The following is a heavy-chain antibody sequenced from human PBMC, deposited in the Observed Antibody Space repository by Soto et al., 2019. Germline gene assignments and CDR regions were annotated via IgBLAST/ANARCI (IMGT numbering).Heavy chain of an antibody. Sequence: QPGGSLRLSCAASGFTFSIHWMHWVRQAPGKGLEWVAVISYDGSNKYYADSVKGRFTISRDNSKNTLYLQMNSLRAEDTAVYYCARESYLNYYFDYWGQGTLVTVSS. J-gene: IGHJ4*02. CDR1: GFTFSIHW. CDR2: ISYDGSNK. V-gene: IGHV3-30*19. CDR3: ARESYLNYYFDY. D-gene: IGHD1-26*01.